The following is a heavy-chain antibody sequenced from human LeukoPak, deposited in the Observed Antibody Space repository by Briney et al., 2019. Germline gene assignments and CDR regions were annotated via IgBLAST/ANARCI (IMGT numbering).Heavy chain of an antibody. CDR2: ISWNSGSI. J-gene: IGHJ6*02. CDR1: GFTFDDYA. V-gene: IGHV3-9*01. Sequence: PGESLRLSCAASGFTFDDYAMHWVRQAPGKGLEWVSGISWNSGSIGYADSVKGRFTISRGNAKNSLYLQMNSLRAEDTALYYCAKSRGGSGSFTYYYYGMDVWGQGTTVTVSS. CDR3: AKSRGGSGSFTYYYYGMDV. D-gene: IGHD3-10*01.